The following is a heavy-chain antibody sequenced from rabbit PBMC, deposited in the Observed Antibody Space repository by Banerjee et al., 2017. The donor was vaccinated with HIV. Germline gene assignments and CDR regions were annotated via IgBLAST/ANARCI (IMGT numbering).Heavy chain of an antibody. D-gene: IGHD1-1*01. V-gene: IGHV1S45*01. CDR3: ARERADVSGSAYGGVNL. J-gene: IGHJ4*01. CDR2: IWSRGSS. CDR1: GFDLSSYYY. Sequence: QEQLEESGGDLVKPEGSLTLTCTASGFDLSSYYYISWVRQAPGKGLEWIGFIWSRGSSHYASWAKGRFTISKTSSTTVTLQMTSLTAADTATYFCARERADVSGSAYGGVNLWGPGTLVTVS.